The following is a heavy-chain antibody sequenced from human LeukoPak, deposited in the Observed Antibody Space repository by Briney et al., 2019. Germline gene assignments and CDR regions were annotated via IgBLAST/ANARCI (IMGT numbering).Heavy chain of an antibody. V-gene: IGHV4-34*01. Sequence: ASETLSLTCAGYGGSFSGYYWSWIRQPPGKGLEWIGEINHSGSTNYNLSLKSRVTISVDTSKNQFSLKLSSVTAADTAAYYCARGLVVPAAIRNNWFDPWGQGTLVTVSS. CDR2: INHSGST. CDR3: ARGLVVPAAIRNNWFDP. CDR1: GGSFSGYY. D-gene: IGHD2-2*02. J-gene: IGHJ5*02.